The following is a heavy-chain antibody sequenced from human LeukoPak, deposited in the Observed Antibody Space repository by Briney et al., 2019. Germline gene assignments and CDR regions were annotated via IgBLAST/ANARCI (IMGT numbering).Heavy chain of an antibody. D-gene: IGHD2-15*01. V-gene: IGHV4-59*01. CDR1: GASISTSY. Sequence: SETLSLTCTVSGASISTSYWYWIGQPPGKELEWIGYIHYSGDINYNPSLKSRVTISAYTSKNQLSLKLSSVTAADTAVYYCARVGCSGGSCYPDYWGQGTLVTVSS. CDR3: ARVGCSGGSCYPDY. J-gene: IGHJ4*02. CDR2: IHYSGDI.